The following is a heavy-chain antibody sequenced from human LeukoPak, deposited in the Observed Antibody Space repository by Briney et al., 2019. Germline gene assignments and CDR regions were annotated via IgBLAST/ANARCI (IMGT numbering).Heavy chain of an antibody. Sequence: SETLSLTCTVSGVYIYSSTYYWAWIRQPPGKGLEFIGSIYYNANTYSNPSLRSRLTISVDTSTNQFSLRLNSVTAADTAVYYCARQLAPGNDAFDIWGQGTMVTVSS. CDR2: IYYNANT. V-gene: IGHV4-39*01. D-gene: IGHD2-15*01. J-gene: IGHJ3*02. CDR1: GVYIYSSTYY. CDR3: ARQLAPGNDAFDI.